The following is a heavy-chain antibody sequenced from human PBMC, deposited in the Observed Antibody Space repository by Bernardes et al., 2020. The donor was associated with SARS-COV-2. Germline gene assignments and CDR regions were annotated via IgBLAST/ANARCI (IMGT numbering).Heavy chain of an antibody. V-gene: IGHV3-7*01. CDR1: GFTFSNSW. CDR3: ARSEM. Sequence: GGSLRLSCVGSGFTFSNSWMSWVRQAPGRGLEWVANINPDGSAKGYVDSVKGRITISRDNAKNSLFLQMSTLRVEDTAIYYCARSEMWGQGTLVTVSS. CDR2: INPDGSAK. J-gene: IGHJ4*02.